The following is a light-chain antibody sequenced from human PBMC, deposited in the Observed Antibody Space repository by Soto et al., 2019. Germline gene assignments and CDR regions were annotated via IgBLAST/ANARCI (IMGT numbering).Light chain of an antibody. V-gene: IGKV1-5*01. CDR1: RSVGTW. J-gene: IGKJ1*01. Sequence: DIQMTQSPSTLSASVGDGVTITCRASRSVGTWLAWYQQKPGKAPKVLIYDVSTLKSGVPSRFSGSASATEFTLSISSLQPDDVATYYCQQYKSYWTFGQGTKVEIK. CDR2: DVS. CDR3: QQYKSYWT.